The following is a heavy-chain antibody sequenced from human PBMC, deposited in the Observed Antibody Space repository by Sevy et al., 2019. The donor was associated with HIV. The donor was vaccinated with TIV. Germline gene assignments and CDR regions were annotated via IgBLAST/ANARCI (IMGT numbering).Heavy chain of an antibody. D-gene: IGHD4-4*01. CDR1: GFTFSSYW. CDR3: ATYSNSLYYYYGMDV. CDR2: INSDGSST. Sequence: GGSLRLSCAASGFTFSSYWMHWVRQAPGKGLVWVSRINSDGSSTSYADSVKGRFTISRDNAKNTLYLQMNSLRAEDTAVYYCATYSNSLYYYYGMDVWDQGTTVTVSS. J-gene: IGHJ6*02. V-gene: IGHV3-74*01.